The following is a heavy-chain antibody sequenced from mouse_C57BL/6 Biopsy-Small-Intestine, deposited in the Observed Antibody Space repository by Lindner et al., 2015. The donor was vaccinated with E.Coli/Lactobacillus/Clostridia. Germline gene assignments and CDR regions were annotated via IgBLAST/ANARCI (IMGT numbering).Heavy chain of an antibody. D-gene: IGHD2-3*01. CDR1: GYSFTGYN. CDR2: INPYYGST. Sequence: VQLQESGAELVKPGASVKISCKASGYSFTGYNMNWVKQSHGKSLEWIGNINPYYGSTSYNQKFKGKATLTVDKSSSTAYMQLNSLTSEDSAVYYCARESEDGSSFAYWGQGTLVTVSA. CDR3: ARESEDGSSFAY. J-gene: IGHJ3*01. V-gene: IGHV1-39*01.